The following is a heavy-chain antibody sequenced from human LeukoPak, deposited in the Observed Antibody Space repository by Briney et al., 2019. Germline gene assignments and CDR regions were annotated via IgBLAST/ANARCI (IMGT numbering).Heavy chain of an antibody. CDR3: ARDRYYDSSGYGPLDY. CDR2: INWNGGST. CDR1: GFTFDDYG. J-gene: IGHJ4*02. V-gene: IGHV3-20*04. Sequence: PGGSLRLSCAASGFTFDDYGMSWVRQAPGKGLEWVSGINWNGGSTGYADSVKGRFTISRDNAKNSLYLQMNSLRAEDTALYYCARDRYYDSSGYGPLDYWGQGTLVTVSS. D-gene: IGHD3-22*01.